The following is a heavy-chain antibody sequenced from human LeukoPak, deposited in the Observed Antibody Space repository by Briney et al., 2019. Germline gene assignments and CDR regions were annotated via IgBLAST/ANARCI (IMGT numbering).Heavy chain of an antibody. D-gene: IGHD2-2*01. Sequence: ASVKVSCKASGYTFTSYDINWVRQATGQGLERMGWMNPNSGNTGYAQKFQGRVTTTRNTSISTAYMELSSLRSEDTAVYYCARLDQVYCSSTSCYLGAFDIWGQGTMVTVSS. J-gene: IGHJ3*02. CDR2: MNPNSGNT. CDR1: GYTFTSYD. CDR3: ARLDQVYCSSTSCYLGAFDI. V-gene: IGHV1-8*03.